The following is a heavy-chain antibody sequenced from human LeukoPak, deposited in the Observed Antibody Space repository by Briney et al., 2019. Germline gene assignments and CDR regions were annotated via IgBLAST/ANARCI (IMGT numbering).Heavy chain of an antibody. V-gene: IGHV3-9*03. D-gene: IGHD5-18*01. J-gene: IGHJ4*02. CDR2: ISWNSGSI. CDR1: GFTFDDYA. Sequence: GGSLSLSCAASGFTFDDYAMHWVRQAPGEGLEWVSGISWNSGSIGYADSVKGRFTISRDNAKSTLYLQMNSLRADDMALYYCTRASGYSSGAVDYWGQGTLVTVSS. CDR3: TRASGYSSGAVDY.